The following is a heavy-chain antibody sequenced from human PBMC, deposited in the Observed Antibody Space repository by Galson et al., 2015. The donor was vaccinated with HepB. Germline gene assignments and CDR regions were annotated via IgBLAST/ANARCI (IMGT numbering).Heavy chain of an antibody. CDR3: ARDLGECSGGSCYSAEYFQH. V-gene: IGHV3-74*01. J-gene: IGHJ1*01. Sequence: LRLSCAASGFTFSSYWMHWVRQAPGKELVWVSRINSDGSSTSYADSVKGRFTISRDNAKNTLYLQMNSLRAEDTAVYYCARDLGECSGGSCYSAEYFQHWGQGTLVTVSS. CDR1: GFTFSSYW. D-gene: IGHD2-15*01. CDR2: INSDGSST.